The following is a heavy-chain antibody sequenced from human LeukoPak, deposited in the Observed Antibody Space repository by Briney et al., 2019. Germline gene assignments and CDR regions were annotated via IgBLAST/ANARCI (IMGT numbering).Heavy chain of an antibody. CDR3: AKAYSSGHYYFDY. V-gene: IGHV3-9*01. J-gene: IGHJ4*02. CDR1: GFTFDDYA. Sequence: GGSLRLSCAASGFTFDDYAMHWVRQAPGKGLEWVSCISWNSGSIGYADSVKGRFTISRDNAKNSLYLQMNSLRAEDTALYYCAKAYSSGHYYFDYWGQGTLVTVSA. D-gene: IGHD6-19*01. CDR2: ISWNSGSI.